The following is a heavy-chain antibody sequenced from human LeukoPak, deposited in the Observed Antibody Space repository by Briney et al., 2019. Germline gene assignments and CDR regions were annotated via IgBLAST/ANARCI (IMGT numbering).Heavy chain of an antibody. CDR3: ASRSSIWSGYQDTLYYFDS. J-gene: IGHJ4*02. D-gene: IGHD3-3*01. CDR1: GRSISSYY. CDR2: IYYSGST. Sequence: PSETLSLTCTVSGRSISSYYWSWIRQPPGKRLEWIGHIYYSGSTNYSPSLKSRVTISVDTSKNQFSLKLSSVTAADTAVYYCASRSSIWSGYQDTLYYFDSWGQGTLVTVSS. V-gene: IGHV4-59*01.